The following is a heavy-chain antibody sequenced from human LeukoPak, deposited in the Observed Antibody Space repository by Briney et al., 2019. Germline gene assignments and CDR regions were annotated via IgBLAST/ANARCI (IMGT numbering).Heavy chain of an antibody. D-gene: IGHD5-18*01. CDR1: GFTFSNFW. J-gene: IGHJ4*02. Sequence: GRSLRLSCAVSGFTFSNFWMTWVRQVPGKGLQWVANIKPDGTEEYYVDSVKGRFTISRDNAKNSLYLQMNSLRVEDTAVYYCARDRGGLPYWGQGTLVTVSS. CDR3: ARDRGGLPY. V-gene: IGHV3-7*04. CDR2: IKPDGTEE.